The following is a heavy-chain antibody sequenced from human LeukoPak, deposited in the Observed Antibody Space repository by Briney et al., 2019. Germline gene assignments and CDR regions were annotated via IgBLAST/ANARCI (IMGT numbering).Heavy chain of an antibody. CDR2: IRYDGSNK. J-gene: IGHJ4*02. Sequence: PGRSLRLSCAASGFTFSGHGMHWVRQAPGKGLGWVTRIRYDGSNKYYADSVKGRFTISRDNSKNTLYLQMDSLRAEDTAVYHCARWTGYSNGWLDYWGQGILVTVSS. D-gene: IGHD6-19*01. CDR3: ARWTGYSNGWLDY. V-gene: IGHV3-33*01. CDR1: GFTFSGHG.